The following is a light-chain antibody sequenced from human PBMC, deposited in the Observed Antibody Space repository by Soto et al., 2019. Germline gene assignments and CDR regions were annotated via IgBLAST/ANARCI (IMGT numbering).Light chain of an antibody. CDR3: QVWDSSSDHYV. J-gene: IGLJ1*01. Sequence: SYELTQPPSVSVAPGKTARITCGGNNIGSKSVHWYQQEPGQAPVLVIYYDSDRPSGIPERFSGSNSGNTATLTISKVEARDEADYYCQVWDSSSDHYVFGTGTKLTVL. CDR2: YDS. V-gene: IGLV3-21*04. CDR1: NIGSKS.